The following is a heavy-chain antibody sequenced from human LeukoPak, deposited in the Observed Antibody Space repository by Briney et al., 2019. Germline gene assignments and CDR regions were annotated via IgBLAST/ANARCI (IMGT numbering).Heavy chain of an antibody. Sequence: PSETLSLTCTVSGGSISTYYWSWIRQPPGKGLEWTGYISYSGSTNYNPSLKSRVTISLDTSKNQFALKLSSVTAADTAVYYCARSIIGTRSKFDYWGQGTLVTVSS. CDR2: ISYSGST. CDR3: ARSIIGTRSKFDY. V-gene: IGHV4-59*08. D-gene: IGHD1/OR15-1a*01. CDR1: GGSISTYY. J-gene: IGHJ4*02.